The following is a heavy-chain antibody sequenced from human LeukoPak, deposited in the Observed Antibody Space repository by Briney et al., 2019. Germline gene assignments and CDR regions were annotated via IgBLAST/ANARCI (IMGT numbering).Heavy chain of an antibody. CDR1: GYTFTSHG. V-gene: IGHV1-69*13. CDR3: ARDRRFMRGNPLGYFDL. Sequence: AASVKVSCTASGYTFTSHGISWVRQAPGQGLEWMGGIIPIFGTANCAQKFQGRVTITADESTSTAYMELSSLRSEDTAVYYCARDRRFMRGNPLGYFDLWGRGTLVTVSS. CDR2: IIPIFGTA. D-gene: IGHD4-23*01. J-gene: IGHJ2*01.